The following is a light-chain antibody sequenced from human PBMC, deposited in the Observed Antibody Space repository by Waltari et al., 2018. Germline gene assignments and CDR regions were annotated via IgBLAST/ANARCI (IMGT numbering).Light chain of an antibody. CDR3: QQCNSVPYT. J-gene: IGKJ2*01. Sequence: DIQMTQSPSTLSASVGDRVTITCRASQNINSWLAWYQQKPGKAPKLLIYKASSLESGVPSRFSGSGSWTEFTLIITSLQPDDFVTYYCQQCNSVPYTFGQGTNLEIK. CDR2: KAS. V-gene: IGKV1-5*03. CDR1: QNINSW.